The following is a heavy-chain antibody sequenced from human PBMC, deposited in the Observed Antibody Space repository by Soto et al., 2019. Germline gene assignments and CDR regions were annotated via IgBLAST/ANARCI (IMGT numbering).Heavy chain of an antibody. J-gene: IGHJ3*02. D-gene: IGHD2-15*01. CDR3: AGLYCGASSCYSVGAFDI. CDR1: GFTFSSYG. CDR2: IWFDGSDK. Sequence: QVQLVESGGGVIQPGRSLRLSCAASGFTFSSYGMHWVRQAPGKGLEWVALIWFDGSDKYYTESVKGRFTISRDNSKSTLYLQMNSLRAEDTAVYYCAGLYCGASSCYSVGAFDIRVQGTMVTVSS. V-gene: IGHV3-33*01.